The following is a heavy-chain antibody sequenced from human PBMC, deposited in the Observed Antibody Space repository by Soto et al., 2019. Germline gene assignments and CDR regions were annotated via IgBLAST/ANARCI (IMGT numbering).Heavy chain of an antibody. CDR3: ARGLIAVAGGFDY. CDR2: IHHSGST. Sequence: QVQLQQGGAGLLKPSETLSLTCAVYGGSFSGYYWSWIRQPPGKGLEWIGEIHHSGSTNYNPSLKSRVTISVDTSKNPFSLKLSSVTAADTAVYYCARGLIAVAGGFDYWGQGTLVTVSS. J-gene: IGHJ4*02. D-gene: IGHD6-19*01. V-gene: IGHV4-34*01. CDR1: GGSFSGYY.